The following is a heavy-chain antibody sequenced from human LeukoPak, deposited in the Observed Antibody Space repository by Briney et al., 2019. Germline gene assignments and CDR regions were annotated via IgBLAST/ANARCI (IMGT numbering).Heavy chain of an antibody. CDR3: ARPPAVAGFDY. Sequence: GESLKISCKGSGYSFTSYWIGWVRQMPGKGLEWMGIIYPGDSDTRYSPSFQGQVTISADKSISTAYPQWSSLKASGTAMYYCARPPAVAGFDYWGQGTLVTVSS. V-gene: IGHV5-51*01. J-gene: IGHJ4*02. D-gene: IGHD6-19*01. CDR1: GYSFTSYW. CDR2: IYPGDSDT.